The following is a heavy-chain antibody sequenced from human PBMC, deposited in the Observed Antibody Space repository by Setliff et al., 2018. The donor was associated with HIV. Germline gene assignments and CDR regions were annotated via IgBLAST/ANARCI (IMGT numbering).Heavy chain of an antibody. V-gene: IGHV5-51*01. J-gene: IGHJ3*02. CDR2: IYAGDSDT. CDR3: ARLAGPSGSLLGPFHI. Sequence: RGESLKISCKGSGYRFTNYWIGWVRQMPGKGLEWMGIIYAGDSDTRYSPSFQGQVTISADKSITTAYLQWSSLRASDSGMYYCARLAGPSGSLLGPFHIWGQGTMVTVSS. D-gene: IGHD3-10*01. CDR1: GYRFTNYW.